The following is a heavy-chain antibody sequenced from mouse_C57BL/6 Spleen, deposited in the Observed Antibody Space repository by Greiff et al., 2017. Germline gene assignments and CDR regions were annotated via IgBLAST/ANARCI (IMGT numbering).Heavy chain of an antibody. CDR1: GYAFTNYL. D-gene: IGHD2-5*01. J-gene: IGHJ4*01. V-gene: IGHV1-54*01. Sequence: QVQLQQSGAELVRPGTSVKVSCKASGYAFTNYLIEWVKQRPGQGLEWIGVINPGSGGTNYNEKFKGKATLTADKSSSTAYMQLSSLTSEDSAVYFCARSKYSNYLYYAMDYWGQGTSVTVSS. CDR2: INPGSGGT. CDR3: ARSKYSNYLYYAMDY.